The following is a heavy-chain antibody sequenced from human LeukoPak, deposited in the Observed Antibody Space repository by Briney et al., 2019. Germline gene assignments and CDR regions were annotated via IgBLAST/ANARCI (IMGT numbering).Heavy chain of an antibody. J-gene: IGHJ6*02. CDR1: GFTFSSYA. CDR3: AKDLLPSATTPNYYYYGVDV. D-gene: IGHD5-12*01. V-gene: IGHV3-23*01. Sequence: GGSLRLSCAASGFTFSSYAMSWVRQAPGKGLEWVSAISGSGGSTYYADSVKGRFTISRDNSKNTLYLQMNSLRAEDTAVYYCAKDLLPSATTPNYYYYGVDVWGQGTTVTVSS. CDR2: ISGSGGST.